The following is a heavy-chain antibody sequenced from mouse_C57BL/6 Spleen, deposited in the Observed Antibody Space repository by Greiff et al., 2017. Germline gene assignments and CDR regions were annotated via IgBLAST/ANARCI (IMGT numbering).Heavy chain of an antibody. Sequence: VQLQQSGGGLVKPGGSLKLSCAASGFTFSDYGMHWVRQAPEKGLEWVAYISSGSSTIYYADTVKGRFTISRDNAKNTLFLQMTSLRSEDTAMYYCAREDYGSSYAMDYWGQGTSVTVSS. CDR3: AREDYGSSYAMDY. D-gene: IGHD1-1*01. J-gene: IGHJ4*01. CDR1: GFTFSDYG. V-gene: IGHV5-17*01. CDR2: ISSGSSTI.